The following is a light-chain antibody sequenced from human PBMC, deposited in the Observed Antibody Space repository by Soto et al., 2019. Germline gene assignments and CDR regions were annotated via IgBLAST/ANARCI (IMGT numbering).Light chain of an antibody. V-gene: IGLV1-44*01. J-gene: IGLJ2*01. CDR2: NNY. CDR3: AAWDDSLNGHVV. CDR1: SSNIGRNT. Sequence: QSVLTQPPSASGTPGQRVTLSCAGSSSNIGRNTVNWYHQLPGAAPKLLIYNNYQRPSGVPDRFSGSKSGTSASLAISGLQSEDEADYYCAAWDDSLNGHVVFGGGTKVTVL.